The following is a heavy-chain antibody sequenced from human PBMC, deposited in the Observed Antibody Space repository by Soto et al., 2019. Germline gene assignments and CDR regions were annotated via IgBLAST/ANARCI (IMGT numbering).Heavy chain of an antibody. CDR1: GYSFKNYS. J-gene: IGHJ4*02. CDR3: ARDDRSVSGVVTLDH. CDR2: TNEDSGNT. D-gene: IGHD3-3*01. V-gene: IGHV1-3*01. Sequence: ASVKVSCKATGYSFKNYSVHWVRQAPGQRLEWMGFTNEDSGNTSFSQKFQGRITITRDTSASTVYLDLSSLTSEDTAIYYCARDDRSVSGVVTLDHWGPGTLVTVSS.